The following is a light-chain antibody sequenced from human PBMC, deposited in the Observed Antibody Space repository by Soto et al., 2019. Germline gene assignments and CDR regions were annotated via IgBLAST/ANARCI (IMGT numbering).Light chain of an antibody. CDR2: GAS. J-gene: IGKJ1*01. CDR3: QQRSSWPRT. V-gene: IGKV3-11*01. Sequence: EIVLTQSPATLSLSPGGRATLSCRASQSVSGYLAWYQQQPGQAPRLLIYGASNRATGIPPRFRGSGSGTDFSLTISSLEPEDFAVYYCQQRSSWPRTFGQGTKVEIK. CDR1: QSVSGY.